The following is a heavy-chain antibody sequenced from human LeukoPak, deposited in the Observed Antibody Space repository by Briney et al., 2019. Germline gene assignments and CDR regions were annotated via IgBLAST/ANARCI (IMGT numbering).Heavy chain of an antibody. D-gene: IGHD2-15*01. Sequence: PSETLSLTCAVYGGSFSGFYWSWIRQPPGKGLEWIGEINHSGSTNYNPSLKSRVTISVDTSKNQFSLKLTSVTAADTAVYYCARVPPRIRGGTFDIWGQGTMVTVSS. J-gene: IGHJ3*02. CDR3: ARVPPRIRGGTFDI. V-gene: IGHV4-34*01. CDR2: INHSGST. CDR1: GGSFSGFY.